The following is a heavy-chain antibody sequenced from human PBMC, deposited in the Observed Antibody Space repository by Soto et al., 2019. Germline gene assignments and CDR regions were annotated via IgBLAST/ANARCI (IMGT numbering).Heavy chain of an antibody. D-gene: IGHD3-10*01. CDR3: ARGYMPNYGSGSYYKYYFDY. Sequence: SETLSLTCAVYGGSFSGYYWSWIRQPPGKGLEWIGEINHSGSTNYNPSLKSRVTISVDTSKNQFSLKLSSVTAADTAVYYCARGYMPNYGSGSYYKYYFDYWGQGTLVTVSS. J-gene: IGHJ4*02. CDR1: GGSFSGYY. CDR2: INHSGST. V-gene: IGHV4-34*01.